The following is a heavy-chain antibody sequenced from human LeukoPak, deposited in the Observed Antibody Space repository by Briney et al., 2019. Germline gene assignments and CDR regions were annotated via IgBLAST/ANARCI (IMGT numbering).Heavy chain of an antibody. CDR1: GFTFSSYA. V-gene: IGHV3-23*01. CDR2: ISGSGGST. J-gene: IGHJ4*02. Sequence: GGSLRLSCAASGFTFSSYAMSWVRQAPGKGLEWVSAISGSGGSTYYADSVKGRFTISRDNSKNTLYLQMNSLRAEDTAVYYCAKEHSLQYSGSYYGEFDYWGQGTLVTVSS. CDR3: AKEHSLQYSGSYYGEFDY. D-gene: IGHD1-26*01.